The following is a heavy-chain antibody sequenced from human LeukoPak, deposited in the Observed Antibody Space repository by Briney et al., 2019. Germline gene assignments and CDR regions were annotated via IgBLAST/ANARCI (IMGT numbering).Heavy chain of an antibody. CDR1: GGSFSGYY. J-gene: IGHJ4*02. CDR2: INHSGST. CDR3: ARAQLVHVFDY. Sequence: SETLSLTCAVYGGSFSGYYWSWIRQPPGKGLEWIGEINHSGSTNYNPSPKSRVTISVDTSKNQFSLKLSSVTAADTAVYYCARAQLVHVFDYWGQGTLVTVSS. D-gene: IGHD6-13*01. V-gene: IGHV4-34*01.